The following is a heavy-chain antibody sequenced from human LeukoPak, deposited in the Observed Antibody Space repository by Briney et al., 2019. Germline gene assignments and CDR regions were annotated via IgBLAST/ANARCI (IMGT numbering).Heavy chain of an antibody. CDR1: GFTFSSYA. D-gene: IGHD2-15*01. Sequence: PGGSLRLSCAASGFTFSSYAMSWVRQAPGEGLEWVSAFSGSGCSTFYADSVKGRFTISRDNSKNTLYLQMNSLRAEDTAVYYCATRGWWDWGQGTLVTVSS. J-gene: IGHJ4*02. CDR2: FSGSGCST. CDR3: ATRGWWD. V-gene: IGHV3-23*01.